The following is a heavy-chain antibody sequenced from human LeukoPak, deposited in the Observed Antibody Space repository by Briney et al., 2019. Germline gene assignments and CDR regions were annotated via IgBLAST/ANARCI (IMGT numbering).Heavy chain of an antibody. D-gene: IGHD6-6*01. V-gene: IGHV4-34*01. CDR3: ARGGIADRLGT. J-gene: IGHJ4*02. Sequence: PSETLSLTCTVSRGSISYFYWSWIRQPPGKGLEWIGEINHSGSTNYNPSLKSRVTISVDTSKNQFSLKLSSVTAADTAVYYCARGGIADRLGTWGQGTLVTVSS. CDR1: RGSISYFY. CDR2: INHSGST.